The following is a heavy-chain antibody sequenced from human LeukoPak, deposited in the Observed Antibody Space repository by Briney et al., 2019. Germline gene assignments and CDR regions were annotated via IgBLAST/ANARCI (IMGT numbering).Heavy chain of an antibody. D-gene: IGHD4-23*01. CDR3: ARRYGGWEPTIAY. CDR1: GFTFSSYW. V-gene: IGHV3-74*01. Sequence: GGTLRLSCAASGFTFSSYWMHWVRQAPGKGLVWVSRINSDGSSTSYADSVKGRFTISRDNAKNTLYLQMNSLRAEDTAVYYCARRYGGWEPTIAYWGQGTLVTVSS. J-gene: IGHJ4*02. CDR2: INSDGSST.